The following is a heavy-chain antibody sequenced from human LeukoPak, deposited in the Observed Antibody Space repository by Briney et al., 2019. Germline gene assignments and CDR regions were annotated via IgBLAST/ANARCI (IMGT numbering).Heavy chain of an antibody. CDR2: ISWNSGSI. V-gene: IGHV3-9*01. J-gene: IGHJ6*02. D-gene: IGHD5-12*01. Sequence: GRSLRLSCAASGFTFDDYAMHWVQQAPGKGLEWVSGISWNSGSIGYADSVKGRFTISRDNAKNSLYLQMNSLRAEDTALYYCAKDMRPHIVATPAYGMDVWGQGTTVTVSS. CDR1: GFTFDDYA. CDR3: AKDMRPHIVATPAYGMDV.